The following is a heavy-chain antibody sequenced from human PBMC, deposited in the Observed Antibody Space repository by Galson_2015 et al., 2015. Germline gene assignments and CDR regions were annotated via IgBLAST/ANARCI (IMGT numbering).Heavy chain of an antibody. Sequence: SLRLSCAASGFTFSSYAMHWVRQVPGKGLMWVSRIKGDGSSIIYADSVKGRFTISRDNTKNTVWLQMNSLRVEDTAVYYCARDPVDGSGHFDYWGQGTLVTVSS. D-gene: IGHD6-19*01. V-gene: IGHV3-74*01. CDR1: GFTFSSYA. CDR3: ARDPVDGSGHFDY. CDR2: IKGDGSSI. J-gene: IGHJ4*02.